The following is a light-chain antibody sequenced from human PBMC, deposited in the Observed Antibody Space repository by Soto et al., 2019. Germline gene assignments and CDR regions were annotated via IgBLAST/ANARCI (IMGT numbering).Light chain of an antibody. CDR3: QQYDTWPPLT. J-gene: IGKJ4*01. Sequence: EIVMTQSPATLSVSPGERVTLSCRASQSVNTKLAWYLQRPGQAHRLLIYGASTRATDVPARFSGTGAGTEFTLTISSLQSEDFAIYYCQQYDTWPPLTFGGGTKVEIK. CDR2: GAS. V-gene: IGKV3-15*01. CDR1: QSVNTK.